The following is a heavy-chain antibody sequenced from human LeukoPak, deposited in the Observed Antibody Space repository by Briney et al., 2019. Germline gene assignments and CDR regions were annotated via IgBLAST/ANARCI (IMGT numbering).Heavy chain of an antibody. Sequence: PSETLSLTCTVSGGSISSYYWSWIRQPPGKGLEWIGYIYYSGSTNYNPSLKSRVTISVDTSKNQFSLKLSSVTAADTAVYYCARGGRYGDVVATIPFPYFDYWGQGTLVTVSS. CDR2: IYYSGST. J-gene: IGHJ4*02. CDR3: ARGGRYGDVVATIPFPYFDY. CDR1: GGSISSYY. D-gene: IGHD5-12*01. V-gene: IGHV4-59*01.